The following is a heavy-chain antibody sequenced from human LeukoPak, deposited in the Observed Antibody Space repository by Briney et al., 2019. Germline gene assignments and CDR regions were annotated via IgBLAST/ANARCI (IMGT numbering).Heavy chain of an antibody. CDR3: ARGGYDSSGYYEFWFDP. D-gene: IGHD3-22*01. CDR2: ISSSSSTI. J-gene: IGHJ5*02. V-gene: IGHV3-48*04. CDR1: GFTFSSYS. Sequence: GGSLRLSCAASGFTFSSYSMSWVCQAPGKGLEWVSYISSSSSTIYYADSVKGRFTISRDNAKNSLYLQMNSLRAEDTAVYYCARGGYDSSGYYEFWFDPWGQGTLVTVSS.